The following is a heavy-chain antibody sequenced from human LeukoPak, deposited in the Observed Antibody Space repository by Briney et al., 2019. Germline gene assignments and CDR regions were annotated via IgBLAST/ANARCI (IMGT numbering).Heavy chain of an antibody. CDR3: ARDSRDYSGYDY. Sequence: PSETLSLTCTVSGGSISSYYWSWIRQPPGMGLEWIGYIYYSGSTNYNPSLKSRVTISVDTSKNQFSLKLSSVTAADTAVYYCARDSRDYSGYDYWGQGTLVTVSS. V-gene: IGHV4-59*01. CDR1: GGSISSYY. CDR2: IYYSGST. J-gene: IGHJ4*02. D-gene: IGHD5-12*01.